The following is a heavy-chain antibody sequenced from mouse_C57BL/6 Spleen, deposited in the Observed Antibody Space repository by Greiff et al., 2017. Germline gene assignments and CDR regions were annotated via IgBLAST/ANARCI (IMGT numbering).Heavy chain of an antibody. J-gene: IGHJ1*03. Sequence: QVQLQQPGAELVMPGASVKLSCKASGYTFTSYWMHWVKQRPGQGLEWIGEIDPSDSYTNYNQKFKGKSTLTVDKSSSTAYMQLSSLTSEDSAVYYCARDGLRRYFDGWGTGPTVTVSS. CDR2: IDPSDSYT. V-gene: IGHV1-69*01. CDR3: ARDGLRRYFDG. CDR1: GYTFTSYW. D-gene: IGHD2-4*01.